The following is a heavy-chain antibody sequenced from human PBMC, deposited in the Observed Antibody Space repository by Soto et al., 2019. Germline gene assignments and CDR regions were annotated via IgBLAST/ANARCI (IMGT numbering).Heavy chain of an antibody. CDR2: ISYDGSNK. D-gene: IGHD5-18*01. CDR1: GFTFSSYA. J-gene: IGHJ4*02. V-gene: IGHV3-30-3*01. CDR3: AGHVDTAMAPL. Sequence: PGGSLRLSCAASGFTFSSYAMHWVRQAPGKGLEWVAVISYDGSNKYYADSVKGRFTISRDNSKNTLYLQMNSLRAEDTAVYYCAGHVDTAMAPLWGQGTLVTVSS.